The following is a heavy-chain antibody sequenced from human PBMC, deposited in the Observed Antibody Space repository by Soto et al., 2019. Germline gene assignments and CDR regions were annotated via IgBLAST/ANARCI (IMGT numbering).Heavy chain of an antibody. D-gene: IGHD4-4*01. CDR2: ISYDGSNK. Sequence: PGGSLRLSCAASGFTFSSYAMHWVRQAPGKGLEWVAVISYDGSNKYYADSVKGRFTISRDNSKNTLYLQMNSLRAEDTAVYYCARENDYSTFRHYYYGMDVWGQGTTVTVSS. CDR3: ARENDYSTFRHYYYGMDV. CDR1: GFTFSSYA. V-gene: IGHV3-30-3*01. J-gene: IGHJ6*02.